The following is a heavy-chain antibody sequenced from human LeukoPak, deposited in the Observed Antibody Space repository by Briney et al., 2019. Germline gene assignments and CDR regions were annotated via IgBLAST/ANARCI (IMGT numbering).Heavy chain of an antibody. D-gene: IGHD5-18*01. CDR2: IYYSGTT. J-gene: IGHJ6*02. Sequence: SETLSLTCTVSGDSINSGTYYWGWIRQPPGKGLEWIGSIYYSGTTYYNPSLKSRATISVDTSKNQFSLKLISVTAADTAVYYCAGTSLTTSMVLYGMDVWGQGTTVTVSS. V-gene: IGHV4-39*07. CDR3: AGTSLTTSMVLYGMDV. CDR1: GDSINSGTYY.